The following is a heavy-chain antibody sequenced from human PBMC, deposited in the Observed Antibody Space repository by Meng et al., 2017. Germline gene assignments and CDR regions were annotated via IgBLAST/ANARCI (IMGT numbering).Heavy chain of an antibody. Sequence: ASVKVSCKASGYTFTSYAMHWVRQAPGQRLEWMGWINAGNGNTKYSQKFQGRVTITRDTSASTAYMEPSSLRSEDTAVYYCASLSDTFYYYYGMDVWGQGTKVTVSS. CDR3: ASLSDTFYYYYGMDV. CDR1: GYTFTSYA. CDR2: INAGNGNT. V-gene: IGHV1-3*01. J-gene: IGHJ6*02. D-gene: IGHD5-18*01.